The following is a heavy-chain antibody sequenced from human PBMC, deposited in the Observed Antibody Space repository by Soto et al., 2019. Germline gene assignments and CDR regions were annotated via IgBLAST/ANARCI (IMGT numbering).Heavy chain of an antibody. CDR3: ARDRNGGWFHMDV. CDR1: GFPFWHYG. Sequence: QVQLVESGGGVVQPGRSLRLSCVGSGFPFWHYGMHWVRQAPGKGLEWVAVIWSDGNKESYADSVKGRFAISRDNSKDTLYREMNSLRFDYTAVYVCARDRNGGWFHMDVWGQGTTVSVSS. D-gene: IGHD6-19*01. V-gene: IGHV3-33*01. J-gene: IGHJ6*02. CDR2: IWSDGNKE.